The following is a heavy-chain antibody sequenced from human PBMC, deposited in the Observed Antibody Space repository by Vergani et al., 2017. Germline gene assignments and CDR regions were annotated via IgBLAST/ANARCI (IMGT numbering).Heavy chain of an antibody. V-gene: IGHV3-9*01. Sequence: EVQLVESGGGLVQPGRSLRLSCAASGFTFDDYAMHWVRQAPGKGLEWVSGISWNSGSIGYADSVKGRFTISRDNAKNSLYLQMNSLRAEDTAVYYCARVGRVIFWGQGTLVTVSS. CDR1: GFTFDDYA. D-gene: IGHD3/OR15-3a*01. CDR2: ISWNSGSI. CDR3: ARVGRVIF. J-gene: IGHJ4*02.